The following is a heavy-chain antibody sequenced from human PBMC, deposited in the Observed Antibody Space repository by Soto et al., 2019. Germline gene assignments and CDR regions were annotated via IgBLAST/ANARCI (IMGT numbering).Heavy chain of an antibody. CDR1: GFDLRIYA. J-gene: IGHJ4*02. CDR2: MIGDGTSW. CDR3: AIDLRPDGRYDFDY. V-gene: IGHV3-23*01. D-gene: IGHD1-26*01. Sequence: EVQLLESGGGLAQAGGSLRLSCAASGFDLRIYAMNWVRQAPGKGLEWIAVMIGDGTSWDYADSVRGRFTISRDNSKNTLYLQMNSLRAEDTAVYYCAIDLRPDGRYDFDYWGQGTLVTVSS.